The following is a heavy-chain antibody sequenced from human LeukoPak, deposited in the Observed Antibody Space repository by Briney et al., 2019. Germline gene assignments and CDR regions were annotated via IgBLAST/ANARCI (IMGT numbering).Heavy chain of an antibody. CDR3: ARDDDFWSGPLVDY. CDR1: GFPFNLYG. J-gene: IGHJ4*02. CDR2: ISGLNNDM. V-gene: IGHV3-21*01. Sequence: GGSLRLSCAASGFPFNLYGMTWVRQAPGKGLEWVSLISGLNNDMYYADSVKGRFTISRDNAKNSLYLQMNSLRAEDTAVYYCARDDDFWSGPLVDYWGQGTLVTVSS. D-gene: IGHD3-3*01.